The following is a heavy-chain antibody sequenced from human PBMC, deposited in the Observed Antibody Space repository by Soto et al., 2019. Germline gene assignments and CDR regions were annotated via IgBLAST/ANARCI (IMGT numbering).Heavy chain of an antibody. J-gene: IGHJ6*02. CDR1: GFTFSSYA. Sequence: QSGGSLRLSCAASGFTFSSYAMSWVRQAPGKGLEWVSAISGSGGSTYYADSVKGRFTISRDNSKNTLYLQMNSLRAEDTAVYYCAKSPYGSGDAGEHYYYYGMDVWGQGTTVTVSS. D-gene: IGHD3-10*01. V-gene: IGHV3-23*01. CDR3: AKSPYGSGDAGEHYYYYGMDV. CDR2: ISGSGGST.